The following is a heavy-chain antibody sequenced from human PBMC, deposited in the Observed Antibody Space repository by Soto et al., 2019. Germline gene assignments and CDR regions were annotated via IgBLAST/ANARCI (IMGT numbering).Heavy chain of an antibody. Sequence: PSETLSLTCTVSGGSISSGDYYWIWIRQPPGKGLEWVGYIYYSGSTYYNPSLKSRVTISVDTSKNQFSLKLSSVTAADTAVYYCARDFRYGSGSYYNAHYYYYGMDVWGQGTPVTVSS. CDR3: ARDFRYGSGSYYNAHYYYYGMDV. CDR2: IYYSGST. J-gene: IGHJ6*02. CDR1: GGSISSGDYY. D-gene: IGHD3-10*01. V-gene: IGHV4-30-4*01.